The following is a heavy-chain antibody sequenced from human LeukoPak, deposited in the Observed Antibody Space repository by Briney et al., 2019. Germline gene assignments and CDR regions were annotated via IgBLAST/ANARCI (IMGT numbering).Heavy chain of an antibody. V-gene: IGHV3-30*02. CDR2: IRYDGSNK. CDR1: GFTFSSYG. D-gene: IGHD2/OR15-2a*01. Sequence: GGSLRLSCAASGFTFSSYGMHWVRQAPGKGLEWVAFIRYDGSNKYYADSVKGRFTISRDNSKNTLYLQMNSLRAEDTAVYYCARDLIFSRAFDIWGQGTMVTVSS. CDR3: ARDLIFSRAFDI. J-gene: IGHJ3*02.